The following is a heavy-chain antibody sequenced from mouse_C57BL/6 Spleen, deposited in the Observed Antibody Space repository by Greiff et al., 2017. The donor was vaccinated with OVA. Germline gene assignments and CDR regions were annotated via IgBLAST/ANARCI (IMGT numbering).Heavy chain of an antibody. CDR2: IYPGSGNT. Sequence: VQVVESGAELVRPGASVKLSCKASGYTFTDYYINWVKQRPGQGLEWIARIYPGSGNTYYNEKFKGKATLTAEKSSSTAYMQLSSLTSEDSAVDFCAKNRAARATDFDYWGQGTTLTVSS. CDR3: AKNRAARATDFDY. D-gene: IGHD3-1*01. CDR1: GYTFTDYY. V-gene: IGHV1-76*01. J-gene: IGHJ2*01.